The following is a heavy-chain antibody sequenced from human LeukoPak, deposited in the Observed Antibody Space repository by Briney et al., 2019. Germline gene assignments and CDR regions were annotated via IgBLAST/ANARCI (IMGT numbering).Heavy chain of an antibody. Sequence: GGSLRLSCAASGFTFSSNYMSWVRQAPGKGLEWVSVIYSGSSTYYADSVKGRFTISRDNTKNRLYLQMNSLRAEETAVYYCARGVDYGDYGGAFDIWGQGTMVTVSS. D-gene: IGHD4-17*01. CDR3: ARGVDYGDYGGAFDI. V-gene: IGHV3-53*01. CDR1: GFTFSSNY. CDR2: IYSGSST. J-gene: IGHJ3*02.